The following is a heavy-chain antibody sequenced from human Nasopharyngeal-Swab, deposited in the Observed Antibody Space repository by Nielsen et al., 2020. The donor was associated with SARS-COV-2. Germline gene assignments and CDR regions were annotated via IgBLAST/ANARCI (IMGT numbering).Heavy chain of an antibody. CDR3: AREFSKDYSNYYYGMDV. CDR2: ISSDGSST. D-gene: IGHD4-11*01. V-gene: IGHV3-74*01. J-gene: IGHJ6*02. CDR1: GFTFSSYW. Sequence: GESLKISCAASGFTFSSYWMHWVRQAPGKGLVWVSRISSDGSSTSYADSVKGRFTISRDNAKNTLYLQMNSLRAEDTAVYYCAREFSKDYSNYYYGMDVWGQGTTVTVSS.